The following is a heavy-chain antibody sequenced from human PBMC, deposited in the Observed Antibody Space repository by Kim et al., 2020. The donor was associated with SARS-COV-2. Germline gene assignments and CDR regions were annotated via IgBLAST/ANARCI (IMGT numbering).Heavy chain of an antibody. D-gene: IGHD2-21*01. CDR2: INTSGST. CDR1: GGSFSGHY. V-gene: IGHV4-34*01. CDR3: ARGAILWFYTNAYRNWFAP. J-gene: IGHJ5*02. Sequence: SETLSLTCAVYGGSFSGHYWSWIRQPPGKGLDWIGEINTSGSTNYNPSLKSRVTISVDTSKNQSSLKLSSVTAADTAAFYCARGAILWFYTNAYRNWFAP.